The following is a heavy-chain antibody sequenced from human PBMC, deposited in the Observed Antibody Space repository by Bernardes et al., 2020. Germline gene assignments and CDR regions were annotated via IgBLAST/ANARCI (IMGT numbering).Heavy chain of an antibody. J-gene: IGHJ4*02. D-gene: IGHD6-19*01. V-gene: IGHV3-33*01. CDR1: GFTFSSYG. CDR2: IWYDGSNK. CDR3: ARGTGYSSGCFDY. Sequence: GGSLRLSCAASGFTFSSYGMHWVRQAPGKGLEWVAVIWYDGSNKYYADSVKGRFTISRDNSKNTLYLQMNSLRAEDTAVYYCARGTGYSSGCFDYWGQGTLVTVSS.